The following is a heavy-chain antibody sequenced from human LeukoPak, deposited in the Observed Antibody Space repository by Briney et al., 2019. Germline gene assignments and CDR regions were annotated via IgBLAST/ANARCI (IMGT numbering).Heavy chain of an antibody. CDR1: GFTFSYYA. CDR2: INNNGNSA. Sequence: GGSLRLSCVASGFTFSYYAMHWVRQAPGKGLEYVSTINNNGNSASYANSVKGRFTISRDNSKNTLYLQLGSLGAEDMAVYYCARDRVGSSWSEFDYWGQGTLVTVSS. D-gene: IGHD6-13*01. J-gene: IGHJ4*02. V-gene: IGHV3-64*01. CDR3: ARDRVGSSWSEFDY.